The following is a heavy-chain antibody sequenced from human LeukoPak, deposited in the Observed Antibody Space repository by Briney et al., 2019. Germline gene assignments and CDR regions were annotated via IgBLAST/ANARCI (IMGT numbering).Heavy chain of an antibody. CDR2: IVVGSGNT. D-gene: IGHD6-19*01. CDR1: GGTFSSYA. J-gene: IGHJ5*02. Sequence: SVKVSCKASGGTFSSYAISWVRQAPGQGLEWIGWIVVGSGNTNYAQKFQERVTITRDMSTSTAYMELSSLRSEDTAVYYCAAEIAVASGIVLDPWGQGTLVTVSS. V-gene: IGHV1-58*02. CDR3: AAEIAVASGIVLDP.